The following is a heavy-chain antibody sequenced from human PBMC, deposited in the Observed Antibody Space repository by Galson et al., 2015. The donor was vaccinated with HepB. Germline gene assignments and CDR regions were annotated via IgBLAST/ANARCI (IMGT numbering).Heavy chain of an antibody. D-gene: IGHD3-3*01. V-gene: IGHV7-4-1*02. CDR1: GYTFTSYA. J-gene: IGHJ6*03. CDR3: ARYPVVLRFLEPGYYYMDV. Sequence: VKVSCKASGYTFTSYAMNWVRQAPGQGLEWMGWINTNTGNPTYAQGFTGRFVFSLDTSVSTAYLQISSLKAEDTAVYYCARYPVVLRFLEPGYYYMDVWGKGTTVTVSS. CDR2: INTNTGNP.